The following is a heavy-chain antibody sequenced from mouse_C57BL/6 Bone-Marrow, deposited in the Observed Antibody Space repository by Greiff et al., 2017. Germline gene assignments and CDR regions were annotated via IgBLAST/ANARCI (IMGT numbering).Heavy chain of an antibody. D-gene: IGHD2-4*01. J-gene: IGHJ4*01. V-gene: IGHV5-17*01. CDR1: GFTFSDYG. CDR2: ISSGSSTI. Sequence: EVKLEESGGGLVKPGGSLKLSCAASGFTFSDYGMHWVRQAPEKGLEWVAYISSGSSTIYYADTVKGRFTISRDNAKNTLFLQMSSLRSEDTAMDYCAKGGLRRGDALDYWGQGTSVTVSS. CDR3: AKGGLRRGDALDY.